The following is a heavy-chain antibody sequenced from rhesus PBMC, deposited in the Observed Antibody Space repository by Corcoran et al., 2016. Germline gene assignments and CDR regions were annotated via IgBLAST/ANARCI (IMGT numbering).Heavy chain of an antibody. CDR2: RNGNTGNT. Sequence: QVQLQESGPGLVKPSETLSLTCTVSGASLSSDWWSWVRQPPGKGLECIGERNGNTGNTNYNPSRESRVNMSKDASKKQFSLKLTSVTAADTAVYHCTREKAASIDDWGQGVLVTASS. CDR1: GASLSSDW. J-gene: IGHJ4*01. D-gene: IGHD6-31*01. V-gene: IGHV4-80*01. CDR3: TREKAASIDD.